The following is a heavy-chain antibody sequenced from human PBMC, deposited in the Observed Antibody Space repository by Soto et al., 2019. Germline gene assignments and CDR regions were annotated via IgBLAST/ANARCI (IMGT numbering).Heavy chain of an antibody. V-gene: IGHV3-64*01. D-gene: IGHD1-26*01. CDR3: ARVKSGDYYVDY. CDR2: ITSNGGST. Sequence: EVQLVESGGGLVKRGGSLRLSCAASGFTFSSYAMYWVRQAPGKGLEYVSAITSNGGSTYYANSVKGRFTISRDNSKNTLYLQMGSLRAEDMAVYCCARVKSGDYYVDYWGQGTLVTVSS. J-gene: IGHJ4*02. CDR1: GFTFSSYA.